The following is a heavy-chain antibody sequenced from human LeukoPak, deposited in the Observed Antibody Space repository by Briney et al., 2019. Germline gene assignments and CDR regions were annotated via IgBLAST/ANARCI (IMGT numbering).Heavy chain of an antibody. V-gene: IGHV4-34*01. CDR2: INHSGST. Sequence: SEALSLTCAVYGGSFSGYYWSWIRQPPGKGLEWIGEINHSGSTNYNPSPKSRVTISVDTSKNQFSLKLSSVTAADTAVYYCARGISAGDPSDYWGQGTLVTVSS. D-gene: IGHD4-17*01. CDR3: ARGISAGDPSDY. J-gene: IGHJ4*02. CDR1: GGSFSGYY.